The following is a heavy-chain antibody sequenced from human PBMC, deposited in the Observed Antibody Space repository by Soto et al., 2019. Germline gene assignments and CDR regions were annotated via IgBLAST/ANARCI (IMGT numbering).Heavy chain of an antibody. Sequence: QLQLHQSGAGLLKPSETLSLTCDVSGGSFTGYYWAWIRQPPGKGLEWIGEINHNGFTNYNPSLTGRVTISLDTSRSQFSLKLDSLTAADTAFYFCARGHGRFAHWGQGTLVTVSS. J-gene: IGHJ4*02. CDR1: GGSFTGYY. CDR2: INHNGFT. V-gene: IGHV4-34*01. CDR3: ARGHGRFAH.